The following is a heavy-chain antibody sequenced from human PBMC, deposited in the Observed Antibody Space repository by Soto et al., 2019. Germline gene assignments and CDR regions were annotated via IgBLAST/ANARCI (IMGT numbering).Heavy chain of an antibody. CDR2: ISGSGSYR. V-gene: IGHV3-11*06. D-gene: IGHD5-12*01. Sequence: PGGSLRLSCAASGFTFSDYYMSWIRQAPGKGLEWVSSISGSGSYRTYADSVKGRFSISRGDAKKSLYLQMSSLRAEDTAIYLCARMADGYNYHFDYWGQGTLVTVSS. CDR1: GFTFSDYY. J-gene: IGHJ4*02. CDR3: ARMADGYNYHFDY.